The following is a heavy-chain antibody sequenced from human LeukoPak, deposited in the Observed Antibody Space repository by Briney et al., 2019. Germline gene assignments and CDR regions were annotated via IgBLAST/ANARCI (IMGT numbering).Heavy chain of an antibody. V-gene: IGHV3-13*01. CDR3: VRGGIQVRGIDLFGY. CDR2: IGIAGDT. Sequence: GRSLRLSCAASGFTFADYDMHWVRQSIGRGLEWVSGIGIAGDTHYPDSVKGRFTISRENAKNSVYLQMNSLRVGDTAVYYCVRGGIQVRGIDLFGYWGQGTLVTVSS. CDR1: GFTFADYD. D-gene: IGHD6-19*01. J-gene: IGHJ4*02.